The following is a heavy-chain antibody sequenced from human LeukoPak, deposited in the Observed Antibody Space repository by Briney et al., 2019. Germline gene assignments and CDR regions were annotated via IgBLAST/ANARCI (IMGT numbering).Heavy chain of an antibody. V-gene: IGHV3-73*01. CDR3: TRQADYYGSGSYPVYYYYMGV. J-gene: IGHJ6*03. Sequence: GGSLRLSCAASGFTFSGSAMHLVRQASGKGLEWVGRIRSKANSYATAYAASVKGRFTISRDDSKNTAYLQMNSLKTEDTAVYYCTRQADYYGSGSYPVYYYYMGVWGKGTTVTVSS. CDR1: GFTFSGSA. CDR2: IRSKANSYAT. D-gene: IGHD3-10*01.